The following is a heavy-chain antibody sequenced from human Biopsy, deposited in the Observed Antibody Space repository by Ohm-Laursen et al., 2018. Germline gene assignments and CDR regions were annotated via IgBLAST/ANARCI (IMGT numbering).Heavy chain of an antibody. Sequence: SVKVSCKASGYTYTSYGISWVRQAPGQGPEWMGWISGYNGNTVYPQNHQGRVTLTTDTSTSTAYMELRSLRSDDMAIYYCTRDRHYASGSYAGMDVWGQGTTVTVSS. CDR1: GYTYTSYG. V-gene: IGHV1-18*03. CDR3: TRDRHYASGSYAGMDV. D-gene: IGHD3-10*01. CDR2: ISGYNGNT. J-gene: IGHJ6*02.